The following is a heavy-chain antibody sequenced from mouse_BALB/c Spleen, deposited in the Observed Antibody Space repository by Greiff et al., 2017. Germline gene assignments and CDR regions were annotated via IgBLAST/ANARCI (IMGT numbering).Heavy chain of an antibody. J-gene: IGHJ3*01. CDR3: ARGGYYRPWFAY. CDR2: IYPYNGGT. CDR1: GYTFTDYN. D-gene: IGHD2-14*01. Sequence: VQLQQSGPELVKPGASVKISCKASGYTFTDYNMHWVKQSHGKSLEWIGYIYPYNGGTGYNQKFKSKATLTVDNSSSTAYMELRSLTSEDSAVYYCARGGYYRPWFAYWGQGTLVTVSA. V-gene: IGHV1S29*02.